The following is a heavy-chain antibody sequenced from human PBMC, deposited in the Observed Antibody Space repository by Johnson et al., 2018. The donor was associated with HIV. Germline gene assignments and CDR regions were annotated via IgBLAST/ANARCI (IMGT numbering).Heavy chain of an antibody. CDR1: GFTFNTYA. V-gene: IGHV3-23*04. CDR3: ALRFNLNAFDI. J-gene: IGHJ3*02. CDR2: ISGSGGST. D-gene: IGHD3-10*01. Sequence: VQLVESGGGLVQPGGSLRLSCAASGFTFNTYAMSWVRQAPGKGLEWVSAISGSGGSTYYADSVKGRFTVSRDNAKNSLYLQMNSLRAEDTAVYYCALRFNLNAFDIWGQGTMVTVSS.